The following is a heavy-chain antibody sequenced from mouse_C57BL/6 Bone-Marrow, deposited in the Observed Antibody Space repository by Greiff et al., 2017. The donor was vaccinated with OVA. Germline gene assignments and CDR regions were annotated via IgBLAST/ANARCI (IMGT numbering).Heavy chain of an antibody. V-gene: IGHV1-69*01. D-gene: IGHD4-1*01. CDR2: IDPSDSYT. CDR1: GYTFTSYW. Sequence: QVQLQQPGAELVMPGASVKLSCKASGYTFTSYWMHWVKQRPGQGLEWIGEIDPSDSYTNYNQKFKGKSTLTVDKSSSTAYMQLSSLTSEDSAVYYCARANWDGNYFDYWGQGTTLTVSS. J-gene: IGHJ2*01. CDR3: ARANWDGNYFDY.